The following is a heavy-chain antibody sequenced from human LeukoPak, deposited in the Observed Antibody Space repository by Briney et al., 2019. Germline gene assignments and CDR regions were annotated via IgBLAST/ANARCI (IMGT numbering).Heavy chain of an antibody. D-gene: IGHD3-22*01. Sequence: GGSLRLSCAASGFTFSNYWMHWVRQAPGKGLAWVSRINGDGSTINYADSVKGRFTISRDNAKSTLYLQVNSLRAEDTAVYYCARGGSGSFDFWGQGTLVTVAS. J-gene: IGHJ4*02. V-gene: IGHV3-74*01. CDR2: INGDGSTI. CDR3: ARGGSGSFDF. CDR1: GFTFSNYW.